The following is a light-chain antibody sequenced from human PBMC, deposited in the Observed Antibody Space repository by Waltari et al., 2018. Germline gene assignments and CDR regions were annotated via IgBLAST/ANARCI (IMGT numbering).Light chain of an antibody. Sequence: QSVLTQPPSVSASPGQRVPISCSGGSSNIGNNYVSWYRQLPGTTPKLLVYENSERPSGIPGRFSGSKSGTSATLDITGLQAGDEADYYCGTWDSSLSGAVFGGGTHLTVL. CDR3: GTWDSSLSGAV. CDR1: SSNIGNNY. V-gene: IGLV1-51*02. J-gene: IGLJ7*01. CDR2: ENS.